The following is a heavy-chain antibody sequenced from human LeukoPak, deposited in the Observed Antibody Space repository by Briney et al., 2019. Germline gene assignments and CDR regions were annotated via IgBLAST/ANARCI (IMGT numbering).Heavy chain of an antibody. V-gene: IGHV4-59*01. Sequence: SETLSLTCTVSGGSISSYYWSWIRQPPGKGLEWIGYIYYSGSTNYNPSLKSRVTISVDTSKNQFSLKLSSVTAVDTAVYYCSGGEWLVRIDYWGQGTLVTVSS. CDR3: SGGEWLVRIDY. J-gene: IGHJ4*02. CDR2: IYYSGST. D-gene: IGHD6-19*01. CDR1: GGSISSYY.